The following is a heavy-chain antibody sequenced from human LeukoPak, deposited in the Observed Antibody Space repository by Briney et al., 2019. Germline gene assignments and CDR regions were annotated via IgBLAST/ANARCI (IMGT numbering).Heavy chain of an antibody. J-gene: IGHJ4*02. CDR2: ISGSGGST. Sequence: GGSLRLSCAASGFTFSSYAMGWVRQAPGKGLEWVSAISGSGGSTYYADSVKGRFTISRDNSKNTLYLQMNSLRAEDTAVYYCAIKGTHYDSSGYYEFVGYWGQGTLVTVSS. V-gene: IGHV3-23*01. CDR3: AIKGTHYDSSGYYEFVGY. D-gene: IGHD3-22*01. CDR1: GFTFSSYA.